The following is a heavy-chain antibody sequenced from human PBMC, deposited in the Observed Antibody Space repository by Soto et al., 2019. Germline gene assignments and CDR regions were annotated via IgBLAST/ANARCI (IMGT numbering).Heavy chain of an antibody. J-gene: IGHJ3*01. CDR1: GFFISSGNY. V-gene: IGHV4-38-2*02. CDR3: ARARWYDAFDV. CDR2: IFHGGNT. Sequence: PETLSLTCPVSGFFISSGNYWGWIRKPPGKGLEWIGSIFHGGNTYYNPSLKSRVTISVDMSKNQFSLKLNSVTAADTAVYYCARARWYDAFDVWGQGTVVTVSS. D-gene: IGHD2-15*01.